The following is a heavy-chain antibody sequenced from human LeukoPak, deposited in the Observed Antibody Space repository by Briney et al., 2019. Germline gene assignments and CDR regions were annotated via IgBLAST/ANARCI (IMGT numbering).Heavy chain of an antibody. Sequence: SVKVSCKASGGTFSSYAISWVRQAPGQGLEWMGGIIPIFGTANYAQKLQGRVTITADESTSTAYMELSSLRSEDTAVYYCARGFWSGLPSGLAYMDVWGKGTTVTVSS. CDR1: GGTFSSYA. D-gene: IGHD3-3*01. V-gene: IGHV1-69*01. CDR3: ARGFWSGLPSGLAYMDV. CDR2: IIPIFGTA. J-gene: IGHJ6*03.